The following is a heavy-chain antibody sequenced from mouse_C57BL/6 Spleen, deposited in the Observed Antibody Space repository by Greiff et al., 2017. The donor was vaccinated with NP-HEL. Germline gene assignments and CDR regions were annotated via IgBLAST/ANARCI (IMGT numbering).Heavy chain of an antibody. J-gene: IGHJ2*01. CDR1: GYSFTSYY. Sequence: QVQLQQSGPELVKPGASVKISCKASGYSFTSYYIHWVKQRPGQGLEWIGWIYPGSGNTKYNEKFKGKATLTADTSSSTAYMQLSSLTSEDSAVYYCAKHYGSSYDYWGQGTTLTVSS. V-gene: IGHV1-66*01. D-gene: IGHD1-1*01. CDR3: AKHYGSSYDY. CDR2: IYPGSGNT.